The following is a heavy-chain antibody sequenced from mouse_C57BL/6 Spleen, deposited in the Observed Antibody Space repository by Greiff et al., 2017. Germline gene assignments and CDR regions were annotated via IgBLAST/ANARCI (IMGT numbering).Heavy chain of an antibody. Sequence: EVQLQQSGPELVKPGASVKISCKASGYTFTDYYMNWVKQSHGKSLEWIGDINPNNGGTSYNQKFKGKATLTVDKSSSTAYMELRSLTSEDSAVYYCAHSYGSSYAMDYWGQGTSVTVSS. V-gene: IGHV1-26*01. CDR3: AHSYGSSYAMDY. CDR1: GYTFTDYY. J-gene: IGHJ4*01. D-gene: IGHD1-1*01. CDR2: INPNNGGT.